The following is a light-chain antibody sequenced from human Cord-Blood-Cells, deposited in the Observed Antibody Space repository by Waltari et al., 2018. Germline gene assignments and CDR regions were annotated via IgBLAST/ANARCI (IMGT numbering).Light chain of an antibody. CDR3: QQYGSSPPLT. CDR1: QSVSSSY. Sequence: EIVLTQSPGTLSLSPGESATLSCRASQSVSSSYLAWYQPKPGQAPRLLSYGASSRATGVPDRFSGSGSGTDFTLTISRLEPEDFAVYYCQQYGSSPPLTFGGGTKVEIK. J-gene: IGKJ4*01. CDR2: GAS. V-gene: IGKV3-20*01.